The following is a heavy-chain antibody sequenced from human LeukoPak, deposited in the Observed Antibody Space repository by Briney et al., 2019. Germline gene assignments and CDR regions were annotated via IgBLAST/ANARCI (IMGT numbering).Heavy chain of an antibody. D-gene: IGHD6-13*01. Sequence: SETLSLTCTVSGGSISSYYWSWIRQPPGKGLEWIGYIYYSGSTNYNPSLKSRVTISVDTSKNQFSLKLGSVTAADTAVYYCARDLDSSSSLDYWGQGTLVTVSS. V-gene: IGHV4-59*01. CDR3: ARDLDSSSSLDY. CDR1: GGSISSYY. CDR2: IYYSGST. J-gene: IGHJ4*02.